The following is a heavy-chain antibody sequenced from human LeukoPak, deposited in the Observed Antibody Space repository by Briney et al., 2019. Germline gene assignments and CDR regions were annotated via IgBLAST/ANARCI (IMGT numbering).Heavy chain of an antibody. D-gene: IGHD4-17*01. J-gene: IGHJ4*02. Sequence: GGSLRLSCAASGFTFGSFAMHWVRQAPGKGLEWVSSISASGGSTWYADSVKGRFTLSRDNSKSTLYLQMNSLGAEDTALYYCAKDLYGDYVRWGDYWGQGTLVTVSS. CDR2: ISASGGST. CDR3: AKDLYGDYVRWGDY. V-gene: IGHV3-23*01. CDR1: GFTFGSFA.